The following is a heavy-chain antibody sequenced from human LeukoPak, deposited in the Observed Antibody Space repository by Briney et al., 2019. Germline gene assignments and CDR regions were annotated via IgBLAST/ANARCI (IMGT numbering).Heavy chain of an antibody. CDR1: GYTLTELS. CDR3: AAPGYCSSTSCYSSFDY. CDR2: FDPEGGET. V-gene: IGHV1-24*01. Sequence: ASVKVSCKVSGYTLTELSMHWVRQAPGKGLEWMGGFDPEGGETIYAQKFQGRVTMTEDTSTDTAYMELSSLRSEDTAVYYCAAPGYCSSTSCYSSFDYWGQGTLVTVSS. D-gene: IGHD2-2*01. J-gene: IGHJ4*02.